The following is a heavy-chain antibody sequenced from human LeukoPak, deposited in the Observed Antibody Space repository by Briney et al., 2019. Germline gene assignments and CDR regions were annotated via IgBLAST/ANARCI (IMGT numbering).Heavy chain of an antibody. Sequence: GGSLRLSCSASGFTFSDYYMSWIRQAPGKGLDWVSYISGAARTIYYADSVKGRFTISRDNTKNSLYLQMNNLRAEDTGVYYCVRVNDVINYDRDLDYWGQGTLVTVSS. V-gene: IGHV3-11*01. CDR1: GFTFSDYY. D-gene: IGHD3-22*01. J-gene: IGHJ4*02. CDR3: VRVNDVINYDRDLDY. CDR2: ISGAARTI.